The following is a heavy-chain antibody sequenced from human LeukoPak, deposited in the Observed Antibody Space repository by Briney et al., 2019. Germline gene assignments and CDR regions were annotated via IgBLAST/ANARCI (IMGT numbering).Heavy chain of an antibody. Sequence: SETLSLTCTVSGGSINSALYYWAWIRQTPEQQLEWIGSVSHDGITKYSPSLGGRVSLSADTSKNAFFMEVHSVTAADSAMYYCARRFTIFGVVTIPYYFDYWGQGTLVTVSS. CDR3: ARRFTIFGVVTIPYYFDY. CDR2: VSHDGIT. D-gene: IGHD3-3*01. V-gene: IGHV4-39*01. CDR1: GGSINSALYY. J-gene: IGHJ4*02.